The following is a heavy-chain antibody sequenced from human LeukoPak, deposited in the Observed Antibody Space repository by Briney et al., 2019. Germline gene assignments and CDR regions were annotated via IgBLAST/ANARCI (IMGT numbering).Heavy chain of an antibody. CDR3: ARDPYSNYHIDY. CDR1: GFTFSSYG. CDR2: IWYDGSNK. V-gene: IGHV3-33*01. D-gene: IGHD4-11*01. Sequence: PGRSLRLSCAASGFTFSSYGMHWVRQAPGKGLEWVAVIWYDGSNKYYADSVKGRFTISRDNSKNTLYLQMNSLRAEDTAVYYCARDPYSNYHIDYWGQGTLVTVSS. J-gene: IGHJ4*02.